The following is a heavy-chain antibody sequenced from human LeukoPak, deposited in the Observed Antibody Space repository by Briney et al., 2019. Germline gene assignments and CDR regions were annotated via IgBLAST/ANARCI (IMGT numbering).Heavy chain of an antibody. CDR3: ASSSWYALDY. CDR2: ISSSGSTM. CDR1: GFTFSSYE. J-gene: IGHJ4*02. Sequence: PGGSLRLSCAASGFTFSSYEMNWVRQAPGKGLEWISYISSSGSTMYHADSVKGRFTISRDNAKNSLYLQMNSLRAEDTAIYYCASSSWYALDYWGQGTLVTVSS. D-gene: IGHD6-13*01. V-gene: IGHV3-48*03.